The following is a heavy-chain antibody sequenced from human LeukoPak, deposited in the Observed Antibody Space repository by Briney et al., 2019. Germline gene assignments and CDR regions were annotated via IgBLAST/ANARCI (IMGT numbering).Heavy chain of an antibody. J-gene: IGHJ4*02. CDR3: ATLPTLVPGFRPNYFDY. CDR2: FDPEDGET. V-gene: IGHV1-24*01. CDR1: GYTFTGYY. Sequence: ASVKVSCKASGYTFTGYYMHWVRQAPGKGLEWMGGFDPEDGETIYAQKFQGRVTMTEDTSTDTAYMELSSLRSEDTAVYYCATLPTLVPGFRPNYFDYWGQGTLVTVSS. D-gene: IGHD3-9*01.